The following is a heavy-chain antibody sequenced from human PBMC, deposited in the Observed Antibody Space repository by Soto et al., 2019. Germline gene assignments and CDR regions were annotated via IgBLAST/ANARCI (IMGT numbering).Heavy chain of an antibody. Sequence: QVRLQESGPGLVKPSETLSLTCTVSGGSIRSYYWSWIRQAPGKGLEWIGYLYNSGSTVYNPSLTSRVTISVDTSKNQFSRKLNSVTAADTAVYYCARDLWGYCGTDCYPLDVWGQGTTVTVSS. V-gene: IGHV4-59*01. CDR3: ARDLWGYCGTDCYPLDV. D-gene: IGHD2-21*02. J-gene: IGHJ6*02. CDR1: GGSIRSYY. CDR2: LYNSGST.